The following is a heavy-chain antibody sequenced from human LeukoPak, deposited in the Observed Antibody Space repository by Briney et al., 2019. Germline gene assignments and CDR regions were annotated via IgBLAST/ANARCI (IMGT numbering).Heavy chain of an antibody. Sequence: GASVKVSCKASGYTFTGYYMHWVRQAPGQGLEWMGWINPNSGGTNYAQKFQGRVTMTRDTSISTAYMELSRLRSDDTAVYYCARHREYCSSTSCYGDDSFDIWGQGTMVTVSS. CDR3: ARHREYCSSTSCYGDDSFDI. CDR1: GYTFTGYY. V-gene: IGHV1-2*02. J-gene: IGHJ3*02. D-gene: IGHD2-2*01. CDR2: INPNSGGT.